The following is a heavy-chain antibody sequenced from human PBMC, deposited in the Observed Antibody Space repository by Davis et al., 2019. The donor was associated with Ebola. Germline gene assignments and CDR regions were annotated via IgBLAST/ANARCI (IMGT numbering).Heavy chain of an antibody. CDR1: GFTFSSYS. CDR3: ARTNYYGSGSYPETFDY. CDR2: ISSSSSYI. J-gene: IGHJ4*02. D-gene: IGHD3-10*01. Sequence: GESLKISCAASGFTFSSYSMNWVRQAPGKGLEWVSSISSSSSYIYYADSVKGRFTISRDNAKNSLYLQMNSLRAEDTAVYYCARTNYYGSGSYPETFDYWGQGTLVTVSS. V-gene: IGHV3-21*01.